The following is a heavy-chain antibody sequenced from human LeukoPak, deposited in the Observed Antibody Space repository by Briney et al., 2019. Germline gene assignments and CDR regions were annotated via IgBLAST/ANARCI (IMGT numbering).Heavy chain of an antibody. Sequence: ASVKVSCTASGYTFTSYYMHWVRQAPGQGPEWMGIINPSGGSTRYAQKFEGRVTMTTDTSTSTVYMELSSLRSEDTAVYYCARDRVGDTYGYYYGMDVWGQGTTVTVSS. CDR3: ARDRVGDTYGYYYGMDV. CDR2: INPSGGST. D-gene: IGHD3-10*01. V-gene: IGHV1-46*01. CDR1: GYTFTSYY. J-gene: IGHJ6*02.